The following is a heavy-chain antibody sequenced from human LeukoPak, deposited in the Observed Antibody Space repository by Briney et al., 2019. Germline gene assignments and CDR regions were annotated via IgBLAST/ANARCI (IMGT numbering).Heavy chain of an antibody. CDR3: ARGPTRYYLDY. CDR1: GGSITSYY. Sequence: SETLSLTCTVSGGSITSYYWSWIRQPPGKGLEYIGYIYYSGRTNYNPSLKSRVTMSVDASKNQFSLNLISVTAADTAVYYCARGPTRYYLDYWGQGTLVTVSS. D-gene: IGHD4-17*01. CDR2: IYYSGRT. J-gene: IGHJ4*02. V-gene: IGHV4-59*01.